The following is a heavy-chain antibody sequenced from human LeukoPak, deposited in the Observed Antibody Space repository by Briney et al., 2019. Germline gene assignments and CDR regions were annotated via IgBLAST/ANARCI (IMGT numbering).Heavy chain of an antibody. CDR3: AKDREVGAIGWFDP. D-gene: IGHD1-26*01. CDR2: ISSSSSTI. V-gene: IGHV3-48*01. CDR1: GFTFSSYS. Sequence: GGSLRLSCAASGFTFSSYSMNWVRQAPGKGLEWVSYISSSSSTIYYADSVKGRFTISRDNAKNSLYLQMNSLRAEDTAVYYCAKDREVGAIGWFDPWGQGTLVTVSS. J-gene: IGHJ5*02.